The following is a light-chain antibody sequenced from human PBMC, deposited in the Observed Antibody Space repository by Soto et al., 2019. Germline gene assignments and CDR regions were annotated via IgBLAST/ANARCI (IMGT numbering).Light chain of an antibody. CDR2: AAS. CDR3: QQANTFALT. Sequence: DIQMTQSPSTLSASVGERVSITCRASQSISTWLAWYQQKPGKAPNLLIYAASTLQSGVPSRFSGSGSGTDFTLTISSLQPEDFATYYCQQANTFALTFGGGTKVDIK. V-gene: IGKV1-12*01. CDR1: QSISTW. J-gene: IGKJ4*01.